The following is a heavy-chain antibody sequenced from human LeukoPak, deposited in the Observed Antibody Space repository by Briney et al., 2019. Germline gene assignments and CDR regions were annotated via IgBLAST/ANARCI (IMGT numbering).Heavy chain of an antibody. J-gene: IGHJ3*02. CDR1: GFTFSSYS. CDR3: AREKDTAMGYDAFDI. CDR2: ISSSSSYI. Sequence: GGSLRLSCAASGFTFSSYSMNWVRQAPGKGLEWVSSISSSSSYIYYADSVKGRFTISRDNAKNSLYLQMNSLRAEDTAVYYCAREKDTAMGYDAFDIWGQGTMVTVSS. V-gene: IGHV3-21*01. D-gene: IGHD5-18*01.